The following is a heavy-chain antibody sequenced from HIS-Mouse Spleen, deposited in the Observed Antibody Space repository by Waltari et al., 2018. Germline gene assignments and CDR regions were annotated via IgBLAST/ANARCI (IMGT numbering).Heavy chain of an antibody. V-gene: IGHV4-39*07. J-gene: IGHJ2*01. D-gene: IGHD6-13*01. Sequence: QLQLQESGPGLVTPSETLSLTCTVSGGSISSSSYYWGWIRQPPGKGLEWIGSIYYSGGTYCNPSLKSRVTISVDTSKNQFSRTLSSVTAADTAVYYCAREIPYSSSWYDWYFDLWGRGTLVTVSS. CDR2: IYYSGGT. CDR1: GGSISSSSYY. CDR3: AREIPYSSSWYDWYFDL.